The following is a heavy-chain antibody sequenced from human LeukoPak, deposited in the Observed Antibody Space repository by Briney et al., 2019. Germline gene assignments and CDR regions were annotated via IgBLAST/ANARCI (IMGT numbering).Heavy chain of an antibody. Sequence: PGRSLRLSCAVSGFTFDDYAMHWVRQAPGKGLEWVSGISWNSGTIGYADSVKGRFTISRDNAKNSLYLQMNSLRGEDTALYYCAKAGTTGNNWFDPWGQGTLVTVSS. CDR2: ISWNSGTI. CDR1: GFTFDDYA. V-gene: IGHV3-9*01. D-gene: IGHD1-7*01. J-gene: IGHJ5*02. CDR3: AKAGTTGNNWFDP.